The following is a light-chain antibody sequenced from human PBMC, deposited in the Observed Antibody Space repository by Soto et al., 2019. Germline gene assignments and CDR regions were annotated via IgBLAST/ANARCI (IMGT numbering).Light chain of an antibody. Sequence: EIVLTQSPGSLSLATGERATLSCRASQSVSSSYLAWYQQKPGQAPRLLIYGASSRATGIPDRFSGSGSGTDFTLTISRLAPEDFAVYYCQQYGSSPQFGQGTKLDIK. CDR3: QQYGSSPQ. CDR1: QSVSSSY. V-gene: IGKV3-20*01. CDR2: GAS. J-gene: IGKJ1*01.